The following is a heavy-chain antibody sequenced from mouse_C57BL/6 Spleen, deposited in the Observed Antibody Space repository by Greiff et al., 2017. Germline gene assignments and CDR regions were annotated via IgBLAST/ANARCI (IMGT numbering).Heavy chain of an antibody. Sequence: EVKLQESGGGLVKPGGSLKLSCAASGFTFSDYGMHWVRQAPEKGLEWVAYISSGSSTIYYADTVKGRFTISRDNAKNTLFLQMTSLRSEDTAMYYCARPYYSYWYFDVWGTGTTVTVSS. V-gene: IGHV5-17*01. J-gene: IGHJ1*03. D-gene: IGHD2-12*01. CDR3: ARPYYSYWYFDV. CDR1: GFTFSDYG. CDR2: ISSGSSTI.